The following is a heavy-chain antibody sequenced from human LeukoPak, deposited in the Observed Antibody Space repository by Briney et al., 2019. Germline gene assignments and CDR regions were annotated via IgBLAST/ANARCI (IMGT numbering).Heavy chain of an antibody. CDR1: GFTFSSYA. D-gene: IGHD6-6*01. J-gene: IGHJ6*03. V-gene: IGHV3-64*01. Sequence: GGSLRLPCAASGFTFSSYAMHWVRQAPGKGLEYVSAISSNGGSTYYANSVKGRFTISRDNSKNTLYLQMGSLRAEDMAVYYCARGNLIAARPDYYYYMDVWGKGTTVTVSS. CDR2: ISSNGGST. CDR3: ARGNLIAARPDYYYYMDV.